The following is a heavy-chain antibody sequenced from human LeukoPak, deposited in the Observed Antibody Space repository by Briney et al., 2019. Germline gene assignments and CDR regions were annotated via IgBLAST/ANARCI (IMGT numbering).Heavy chain of an antibody. D-gene: IGHD2-2*01. Sequence: SETLSLTCTVSGGSISNYYWSWIRQPPGKGLEWIGNIYYSGSTNYNPSLKSRVTISVDTSKNQFSLKLSSVTAADTAVYYCARGGYCSSTSCSYYGMDVWGQGTTVTVSS. J-gene: IGHJ6*02. CDR3: ARGGYCSSTSCSYYGMDV. V-gene: IGHV4-59*12. CDR1: GGSISNYY. CDR2: IYYSGST.